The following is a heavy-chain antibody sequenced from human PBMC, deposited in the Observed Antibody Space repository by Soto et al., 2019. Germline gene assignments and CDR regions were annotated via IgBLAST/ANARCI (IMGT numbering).Heavy chain of an antibody. J-gene: IGHJ4*02. CDR1: GGSISSGGYY. CDR3: ARLALERGYNGYFDY. D-gene: IGHD5-12*01. V-gene: IGHV4-31*03. CDR2: IYYSGST. Sequence: QVQLQESGPGLVKPSQTLSLTCTVSGGSISSGGYYWSWIRQHPGKGLEWIGYIYYSGSTYYNPSLKSRVTISVDTSKNQFSLKLSSVTAADTAVYYCARLALERGYNGYFDYWGQGTLVTVSS.